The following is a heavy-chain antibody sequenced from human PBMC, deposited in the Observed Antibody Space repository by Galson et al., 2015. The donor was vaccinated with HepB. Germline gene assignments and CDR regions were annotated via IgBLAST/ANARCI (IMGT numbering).Heavy chain of an antibody. J-gene: IGHJ4*02. CDR1: GFTFSSYA. CDR3: AKVLSISMFRGVIQGGFDY. CDR2: ISSGGGST. Sequence: SLRLSCAASGFTFSSYAMSWVRQAPGKGLNWVSAISSGGGSTYYADSVKGRSTISRDNSKNTLHLQMNSLRAEDTAVYYCAKVLSISMFRGVIQGGFDYWGQGTPVTVSS. D-gene: IGHD3-10*01. V-gene: IGHV3-23*01.